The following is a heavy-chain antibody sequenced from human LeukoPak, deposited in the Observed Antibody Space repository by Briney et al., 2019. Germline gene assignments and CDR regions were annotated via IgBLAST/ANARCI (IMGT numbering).Heavy chain of an antibody. D-gene: IGHD5-24*01. CDR3: ASGAWATRLHS. Sequence: SETLFLTCAVYGQSLNYYYWIWIRQSPEKGLEWIGEVFDGKTTNYNPSLKSRITISAVKSSNQFSLNLKSVTAADTAVYYCASGAWATRLHSWAQGTLVIVSS. V-gene: IGHV4-34*12. CDR2: VFDGKTT. CDR1: GQSLNYYY. J-gene: IGHJ4*02.